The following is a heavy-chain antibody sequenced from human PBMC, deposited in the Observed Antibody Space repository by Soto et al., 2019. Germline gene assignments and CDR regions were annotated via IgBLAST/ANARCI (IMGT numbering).Heavy chain of an antibody. CDR3: ARARLSRSLWFDP. Sequence: ASVKVSCKASGYTFTSYGISWVRQAPGQGLEWMGWISAYNGNTNYAQKVQGRVTMTTDTSTSTAYIELRSLRSDDTAVYYCARARLSRSLWFDPWGQGTLVTVSS. CDR2: ISAYNGNT. J-gene: IGHJ5*02. D-gene: IGHD3-10*01. V-gene: IGHV1-18*01. CDR1: GYTFTSYG.